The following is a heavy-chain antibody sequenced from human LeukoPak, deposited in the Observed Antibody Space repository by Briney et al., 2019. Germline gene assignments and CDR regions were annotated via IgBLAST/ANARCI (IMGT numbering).Heavy chain of an antibody. CDR1: GFTFSSYS. D-gene: IGHD6-6*01. Sequence: GGSLRLSCAASGFTFSSYSMNWVRQAPGKGLEWVSSISSSSSYIYYADSVKGRFTISRDNAKNSLYLQMNSLRAEDTAVYYCARDVRYSSSPDDVDYWGQGTLVTVSS. J-gene: IGHJ4*02. V-gene: IGHV3-21*01. CDR2: ISSSSSYI. CDR3: ARDVRYSSSPDDVDY.